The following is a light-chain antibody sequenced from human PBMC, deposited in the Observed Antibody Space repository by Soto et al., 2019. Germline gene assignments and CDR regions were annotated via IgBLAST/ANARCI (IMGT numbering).Light chain of an antibody. CDR3: HQRRRWTRR. V-gene: IGKV3-11*01. CDR1: QTVGVR. J-gene: IGKJ1*01. Sequence: IMLKHTPATLSVNTQNRPTLSFRASQTVGVRLAWYQHKPGQAPRLLIYEASNRAAGVPGRFSGSGSGTDFTLTITRLEPEDFAFYYCHQRRRWTRRFGQVTKVDIK. CDR2: EAS.